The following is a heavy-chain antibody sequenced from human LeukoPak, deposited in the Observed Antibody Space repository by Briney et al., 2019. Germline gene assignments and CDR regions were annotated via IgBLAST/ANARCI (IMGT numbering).Heavy chain of an antibody. CDR3: ARATVTTLVIDY. CDR1: GGSLSSSSYY. CDR2: IYYSGST. Sequence: SETLSLTCTVSGGSLSSSSYYWGWIRQPPGKGLEWIGSIYYSGSTYYNPSLKSRVTISVDTSKNQFSLKLSSVTAADTAVYYCARATVTTLVIDYWGQGTLVTVSS. V-gene: IGHV4-39*01. D-gene: IGHD4-17*01. J-gene: IGHJ4*02.